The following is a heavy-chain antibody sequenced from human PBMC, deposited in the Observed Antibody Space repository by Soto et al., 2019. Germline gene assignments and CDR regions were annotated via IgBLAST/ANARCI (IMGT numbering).Heavy chain of an antibody. CDR2: IYHSGST. D-gene: IGHD3-3*01. Sequence: SETLSLTCAVSGYSISSGYYWGWIRQPPGKGLEWIGSIYHSGSTYYNPSLKSRVTISVDTSKNQFSLKLSSVTAADTAVYYCARDRGLEWLIDYWGQGTLVTVS. J-gene: IGHJ4*02. CDR3: ARDRGLEWLIDY. V-gene: IGHV4-38-2*02. CDR1: GYSISSGYY.